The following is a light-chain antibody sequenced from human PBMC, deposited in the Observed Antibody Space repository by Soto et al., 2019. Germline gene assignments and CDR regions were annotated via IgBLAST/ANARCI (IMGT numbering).Light chain of an antibody. CDR3: QQYNSYSPTWT. Sequence: DIQMTQSPSTLSASVGDRVTITCRASQSISSWLAWYQQKPGKAPKLLIYDASSLESGVPSRFSGSGSGTEFTLTISSLQPDDFATYYCQQYNSYSPTWTFGQGTKGDNK. CDR1: QSISSW. CDR2: DAS. J-gene: IGKJ1*01. V-gene: IGKV1-5*01.